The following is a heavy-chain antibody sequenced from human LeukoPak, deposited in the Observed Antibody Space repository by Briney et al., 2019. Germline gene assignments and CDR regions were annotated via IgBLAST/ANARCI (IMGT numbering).Heavy chain of an antibody. CDR1: DGSINSYY. CDR3: ARGRSNYYGMDV. V-gene: IGHV4-59*01. Sequence: SETLSLTCSVSDGSINSYYWNWIRRPPGKGLEWIGYIYYNGNTNYSPSLKSRVTMSVDTSKNLFSLKVSSVTAADTAVYYCARGRSNYYGMDVWGQGTTVTVSS. D-gene: IGHD1-26*01. CDR2: IYYNGNT. J-gene: IGHJ6*02.